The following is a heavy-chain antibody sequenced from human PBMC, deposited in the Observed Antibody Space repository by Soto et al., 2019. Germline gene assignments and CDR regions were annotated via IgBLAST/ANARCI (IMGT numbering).Heavy chain of an antibody. CDR3: ARDGGLQFDL. CDR1: GFTFSSYS. D-gene: IGHD2-15*01. J-gene: IGHJ2*01. Sequence: EVQLVESGGGLVQPGGSLRLSCAASGFTFSSYSMNWVRQAPGKGLEWVSYISSSSSTIYYADSVKGRFTISRDNAKNSLYRQMNSLRDEDTAVYYCARDGGLQFDLWGRGTLVTVSS. V-gene: IGHV3-48*02. CDR2: ISSSSSTI.